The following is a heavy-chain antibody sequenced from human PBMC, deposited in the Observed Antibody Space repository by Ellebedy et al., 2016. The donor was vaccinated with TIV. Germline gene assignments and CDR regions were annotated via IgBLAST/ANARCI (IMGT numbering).Heavy chain of an antibody. Sequence: GESLKISCKGSGYTFTNHWIAWVRQMSGKGLEWMGIIYPGDSDTRYSPSFQGQVTISADKSISTAYLQWSSLKASDTAMYYCARVGEVAATPCSYWGQGTLVTVSS. CDR1: GYTFTNHW. J-gene: IGHJ4*02. CDR2: IYPGDSDT. CDR3: ARVGEVAATPCSY. V-gene: IGHV5-51*01. D-gene: IGHD2-15*01.